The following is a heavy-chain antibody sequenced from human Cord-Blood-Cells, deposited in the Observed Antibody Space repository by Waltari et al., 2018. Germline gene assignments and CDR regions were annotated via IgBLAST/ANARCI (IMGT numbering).Heavy chain of an antibody. CDR3: ARSGTANWFDP. CDR2: NNPNSVGP. V-gene: IGHV1-2*04. D-gene: IGHD6-13*01. Sequence: QVQLVPSGAEVRRPGAPVRVSCKPSGYTFPGYYMHWVLQAPGKGLRWMGRNNPNSVGPNSAQEFPGWVTMTRDTSISTAYMELIRLRSDDTAVYYGARSGTANWFDPWGQGTLVTVSS. J-gene: IGHJ5*02. CDR1: GYTFPGYY.